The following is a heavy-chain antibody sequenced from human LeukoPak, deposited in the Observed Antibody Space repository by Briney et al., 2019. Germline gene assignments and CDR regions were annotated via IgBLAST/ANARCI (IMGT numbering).Heavy chain of an antibody. CDR2: LYTAGPT. Sequence: PGGSLRLSCAASGFSVSTFYMSWVRQAPGKGLEWVSVLYTAGPTYYADSVQGRFTISRDNSKNTLFLQMDNLRADDTATYYCARSGPSVLWSKSFDYWGQRALVTVSS. CDR1: GFSVSTFY. V-gene: IGHV3-66*01. J-gene: IGHJ4*02. CDR3: ARSGPSVLWSKSFDY. D-gene: IGHD3-10*01.